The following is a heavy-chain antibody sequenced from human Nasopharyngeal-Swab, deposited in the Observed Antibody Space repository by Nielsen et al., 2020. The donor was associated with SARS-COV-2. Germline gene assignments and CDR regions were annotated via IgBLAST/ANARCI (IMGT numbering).Heavy chain of an antibody. V-gene: IGHV7-4-1*02. J-gene: IGHJ6*03. CDR3: ARDFENIVVVPAAHGIYYYYYMDV. Sequence: WVRQAPGQGLEWMGWINTNTGNPTYAQGFTGRFVFSLDTSVSTAYLQISSLKAVDTAVYYCARDFENIVVVPAAHGIYYYYYMDVWGKGTTVTVSS. CDR2: INTNTGNP. D-gene: IGHD2-2*01.